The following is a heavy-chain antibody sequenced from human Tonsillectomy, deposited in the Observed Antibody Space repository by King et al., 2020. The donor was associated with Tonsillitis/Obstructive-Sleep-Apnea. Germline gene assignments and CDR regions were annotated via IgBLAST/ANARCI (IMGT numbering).Heavy chain of an antibody. CDR1: GGSIRSSIHY. CDR2: VYYIGTT. D-gene: IGHD3-22*01. J-gene: IGHJ6*03. V-gene: IGHV4-39*01. Sequence: QLQESGPGLVKPSETLSLTCTVSGGSIRSSIHYWGWIRQPPGKGMEWIGTVYYIGTTYYNPSLKSRLTISVDTSKNQFSLKLSSVTAADTAVYYCARHWGFDSSCYYHYYYYMDAWGKGTTVTVSS. CDR3: ARHWGFDSSCYYHYYYYMDA.